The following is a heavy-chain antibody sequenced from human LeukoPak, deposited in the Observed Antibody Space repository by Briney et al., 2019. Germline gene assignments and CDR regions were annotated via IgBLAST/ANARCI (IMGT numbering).Heavy chain of an antibody. V-gene: IGHV4-59*08. Sequence: SETLSLTCTVSGGSISIYYWRWLRQPPGEGPVCIGYIYYSGSTNYNPSIKSRVTISVDTSKNQFSLKLSSVTAADTAVYYCARSAVAGLLPDYWGQGTLVTVSS. CDR1: GGSISIYY. D-gene: IGHD6-19*01. J-gene: IGHJ4*02. CDR3: ARSAVAGLLPDY. CDR2: IYYSGST.